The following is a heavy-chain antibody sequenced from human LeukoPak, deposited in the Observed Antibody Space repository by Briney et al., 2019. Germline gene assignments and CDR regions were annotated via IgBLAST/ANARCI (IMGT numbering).Heavy chain of an antibody. Sequence: GGSLRLSCAASGFTFSSSWMSWVRQAPGKGLEWVANIKEDGSAKKNVDSVEGRFTISRDNVKNSLYLQMNSLRDEDTAVYYCASSGYYGSGSYDYWGQGTLVTVSS. CDR1: GFTFSSSW. CDR3: ASSGYYGSGSYDY. V-gene: IGHV3-7*02. J-gene: IGHJ4*02. D-gene: IGHD3-10*01. CDR2: IKEDGSAK.